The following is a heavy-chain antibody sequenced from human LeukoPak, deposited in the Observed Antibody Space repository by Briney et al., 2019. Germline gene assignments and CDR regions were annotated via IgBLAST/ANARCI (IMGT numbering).Heavy chain of an antibody. J-gene: IGHJ4*02. V-gene: IGHV3-11*01. CDR3: GRGIPVDY. CDR2: ISGNGGTK. Sequence: GGSLGLSCAASGFTFSNYYISWIRQAPGKGLEWVSYISGNGGTKYDADSVKGRFIMTRDSAKKSVYLQMTSLRVEDTAVYYCGRGIPVDYWGQGLLVTASS. CDR1: GFTFSNYY.